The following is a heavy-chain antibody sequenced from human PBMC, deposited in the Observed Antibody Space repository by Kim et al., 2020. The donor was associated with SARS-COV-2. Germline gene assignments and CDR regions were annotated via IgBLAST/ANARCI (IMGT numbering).Heavy chain of an antibody. J-gene: IGHJ1*01. CDR3: SRVGQQLVWYFQH. CDR1: GFTFSSYG. Sequence: GGSLRLSCAASGFTFSSYGMHWVRQAPGKGLEWVAVIWYDGSNKYYADSVKGRFTISRDNSKNTLYLQMNSLRAEDTAVYYCSRVGQQLVWYFQHWGQGTLVTVSS. V-gene: IGHV3-33*01. CDR2: IWYDGSNK. D-gene: IGHD6-13*01.